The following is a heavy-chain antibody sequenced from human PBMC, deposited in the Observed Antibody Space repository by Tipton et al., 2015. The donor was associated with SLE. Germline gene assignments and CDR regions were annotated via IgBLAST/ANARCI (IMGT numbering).Heavy chain of an antibody. D-gene: IGHD3-16*01. CDR1: GGSVTTYY. V-gene: IGHV4-59*02. Sequence: TLSLTCTVSGGSVTTYYWSWIRQSPGKKLEWIGYMYYTGITKFNPSLESRVAISVDTSKNQFSLRLSSMTAADTAVYYCARESLGRPRVSAFDIWGQGAVVTVSS. CDR3: ARESLGRPRVSAFDI. J-gene: IGHJ3*02. CDR2: MYYTGIT.